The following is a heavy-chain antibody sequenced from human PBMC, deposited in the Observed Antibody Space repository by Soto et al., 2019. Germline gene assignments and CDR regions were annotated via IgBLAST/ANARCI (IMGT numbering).Heavy chain of an antibody. D-gene: IGHD3-3*01. J-gene: IGHJ4*02. CDR2: IYYSGST. CDR3: ARGDKDFWSGYYNY. V-gene: IGHV4-31*03. CDR1: GGSISSGGYY. Sequence: SETLSLTCTVSGGSISSGGYYWSWIRQHPGKGLEWIGYIYYSGSTYYNPSLKSRVTISVDTSKNQFSLKLSSVTAADTAVYYCARGDKDFWSGYYNYWGQGTLVTVPS.